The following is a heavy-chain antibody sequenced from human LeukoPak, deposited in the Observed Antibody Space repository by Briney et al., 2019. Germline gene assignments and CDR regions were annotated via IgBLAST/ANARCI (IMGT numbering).Heavy chain of an antibody. D-gene: IGHD6-13*01. CDR2: INWNGGST. J-gene: IGHJ4*02. Sequence: GGSLRLSCAASGFTFDDYGMSWVRQAPGKGLEWVSGINWNGGSTGYADSVKGRFTISRDNAKNSLYLQMNSLRAEDMAVYYCARGGSTSSWFWNDWGQGTLVTVSS. CDR1: GFTFDDYG. V-gene: IGHV3-20*04. CDR3: ARGGSTSSWFWND.